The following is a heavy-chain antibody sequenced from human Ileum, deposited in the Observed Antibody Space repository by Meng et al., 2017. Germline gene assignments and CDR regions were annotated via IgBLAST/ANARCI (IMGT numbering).Heavy chain of an antibody. CDR2: IYYGGST. CDR3: ARDRDSSGYYPY. V-gene: IGHV4-30-4*01. D-gene: IGHD3-22*01. CDR1: GGSISSGDYY. J-gene: IGHJ4*02. Sequence: QVQLQESGPGLVKPSQTLSLTCTVSGGSISSGDYYWSWIRQPPGKGLEWIGYIYYGGSTYYNPSLKSRLTISVDTSKNQFSLKLSSVTAADTAVYYCARDRDSSGYYPYWGQGTLVTVSS.